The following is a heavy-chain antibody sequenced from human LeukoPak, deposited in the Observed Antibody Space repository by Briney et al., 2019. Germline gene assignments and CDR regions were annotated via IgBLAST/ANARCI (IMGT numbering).Heavy chain of an antibody. V-gene: IGHV3-7*01. CDR1: GLTFSSYW. CDR2: IKRDGSEK. J-gene: IGHJ4*02. D-gene: IGHD6-13*01. CDR3: ARGGPAAGRFDY. Sequence: GGSLRLSCAASGLTFSSYWMRWVRQAPGKGLEWVANIKRDGSEKYYVDSVKGRFTISRDNAKNSLYLQMNSLRAEDTAVYYCARGGPAAGRFDYWGQGTLVTVSS.